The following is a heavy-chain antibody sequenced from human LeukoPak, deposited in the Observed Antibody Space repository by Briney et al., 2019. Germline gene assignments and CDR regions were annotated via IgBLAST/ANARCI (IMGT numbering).Heavy chain of an antibody. Sequence: ASVKVSCKASGYTFTSYAMHWVRQAPGQRLEWMGWINAGNGNTKYSQKFQGRVTMTEDTSTDTAYMELSSLRSEDTAVYYCAARGGELSLTWFDPWGQETLVTVSS. CDR2: INAGNGNT. J-gene: IGHJ5*02. CDR1: GYTFTSYA. V-gene: IGHV1-3*01. D-gene: IGHD3-16*02. CDR3: AARGGELSLTWFDP.